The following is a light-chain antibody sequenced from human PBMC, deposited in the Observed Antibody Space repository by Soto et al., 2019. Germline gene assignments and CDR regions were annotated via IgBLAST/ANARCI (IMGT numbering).Light chain of an antibody. CDR1: SSDVGDYNS. J-gene: IGLJ1*01. CDR2: EVI. Sequence: QSALTQPASVSGSPGQSITISCTGTSSDVGDYNSVSWYQQHPGKAPKLMIYEVINRPSGVSNRFSGSKSGNTASLTVSGLQTDDEADYYCSSYTSSSTYVFGTGTKLTVL. V-gene: IGLV2-14*01. CDR3: SSYTSSSTYV.